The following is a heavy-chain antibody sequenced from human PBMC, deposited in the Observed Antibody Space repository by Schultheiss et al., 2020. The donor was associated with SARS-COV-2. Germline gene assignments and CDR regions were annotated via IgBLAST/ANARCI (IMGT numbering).Heavy chain of an antibody. CDR3: ARDHGDGYILNFDY. D-gene: IGHD5-24*01. J-gene: IGHJ4*02. V-gene: IGHV3-48*03. Sequence: GGSLRLSCAASGFTFSSYEMNWVRQAPGKGLEWVSYISSSGSTIYYADSVKGRFTISRDNAKNSLYLQMNSLRAEDTAVYYCARDHGDGYILNFDYWGQGTLVTVSS. CDR1: GFTFSSYE. CDR2: ISSSGSTI.